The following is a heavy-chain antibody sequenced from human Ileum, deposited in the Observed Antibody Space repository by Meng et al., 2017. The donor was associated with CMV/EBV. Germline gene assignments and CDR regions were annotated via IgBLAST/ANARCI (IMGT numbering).Heavy chain of an antibody. J-gene: IGHJ4*02. CDR3: ARGYIVVVPAANKNSGVFDY. V-gene: IGHV4-34*01. D-gene: IGHD2-2*01. CDR2: INHSGST. Sequence: SETLSLTCAVYGGSFSGYYWSWIRQPPGKGLEGIGEINHSGSTNYNPSLKSRVTISVDTSKNQFSLKLSSVTAADAAVYYCARGYIVVVPAANKNSGVFDYWGQGTLVTVSS. CDR1: GGSFSGYY.